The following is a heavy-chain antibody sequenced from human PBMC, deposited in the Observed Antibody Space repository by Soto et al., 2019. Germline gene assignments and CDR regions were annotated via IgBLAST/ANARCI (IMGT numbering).Heavy chain of an antibody. CDR2: IIPIFNSA. Sequence: QVQLVQSGAEVKRPGSSVKVSCKASGGTFNNYALSWVRQAPGQGLEWMGGIIPIFNSANYAQKFQGRVTITADDPPSTAYMELRSLRPDDTAVYYCARDVTVASYSFDFWGQGTLVTVSS. J-gene: IGHJ4*02. CDR3: ARDVTVASYSFDF. D-gene: IGHD5-12*01. CDR1: GGTFNNYA. V-gene: IGHV1-69*01.